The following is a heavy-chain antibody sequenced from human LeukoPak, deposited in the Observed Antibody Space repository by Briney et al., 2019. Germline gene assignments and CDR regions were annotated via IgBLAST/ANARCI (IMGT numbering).Heavy chain of an antibody. J-gene: IGHJ2*01. Sequence: GASVKVSCKASGYTFTSYDINWVRQATGQGLEWMGWMNPNSGNTGYAQKFQGRVTMTRNTSISTAYMELSSLRSEDTAVYYCARGRSYYDILTGSYFWYFDLWGRGTLLTVSS. D-gene: IGHD3-9*01. CDR2: MNPNSGNT. CDR3: ARGRSYYDILTGSYFWYFDL. V-gene: IGHV1-8*01. CDR1: GYTFTSYD.